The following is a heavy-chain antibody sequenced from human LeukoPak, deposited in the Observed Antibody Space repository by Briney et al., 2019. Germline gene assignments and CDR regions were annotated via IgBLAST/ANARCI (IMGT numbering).Heavy chain of an antibody. CDR3: AKDITIAVAGGFDY. CDR1: GFTFDDYA. J-gene: IGHJ4*02. V-gene: IGHV3-9*01. CDR2: ISWNSGSI. Sequence: GGSLRLSCAASGFTFDDYAIHWVRQAPGKGLEWVSGISWNSGSIGYADSVKGRFTISRDNAKNSLYLQMNSLRAEDTALYYCAKDITIAVAGGFDYWGQGTLVTVSS. D-gene: IGHD6-19*01.